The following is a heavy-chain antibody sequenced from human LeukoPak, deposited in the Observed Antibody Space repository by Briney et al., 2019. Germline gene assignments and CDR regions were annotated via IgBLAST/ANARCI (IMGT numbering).Heavy chain of an antibody. J-gene: IGHJ5*02. Sequence: SQTLSLTCTVSGGSISSGGYYWSWIRQHPGKGLEWIGYIYYSGSTYYNPSLKSRVTISVDTSKNQFSLKLSSVTAADTAVYYCARGDYYDGGGRNWFDPWGQGTLVTVSS. CDR2: IYYSGST. CDR1: GGSISSGGYY. V-gene: IGHV4-31*03. CDR3: ARGDYYDGGGRNWFDP. D-gene: IGHD3-16*01.